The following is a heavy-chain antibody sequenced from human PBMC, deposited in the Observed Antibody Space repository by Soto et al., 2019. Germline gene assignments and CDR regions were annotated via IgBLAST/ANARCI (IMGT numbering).Heavy chain of an antibody. V-gene: IGHV3-74*03. Sequence: EEQVVESGGGLVQPGGSLRLSCAASGFTFSSTWMHWVRQAPGKGLVWVSHINSDGSITTYADSVRGRFTISRDNAKNTVYLQMNSLRAEDTAVYYCATDGSYAQHVWGQGTTVTVSS. CDR3: ATDGSYAQHV. D-gene: IGHD3-16*01. CDR1: GFTFSSTW. CDR2: INSDGSIT. J-gene: IGHJ6*02.